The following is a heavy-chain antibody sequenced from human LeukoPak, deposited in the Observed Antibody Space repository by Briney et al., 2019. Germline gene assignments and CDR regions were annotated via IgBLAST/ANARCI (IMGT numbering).Heavy chain of an antibody. CDR3: ARVKAAGTCAAFDY. CDR2: INPNSGGT. V-gene: IGHV1-2*02. D-gene: IGHD6-13*01. Sequence: GASVKVSCKASGYTFTGYYMHWVRQAPGQGLEWMGWINPNSGGTNYAQKFQGGVTMTRDTSISTAYMELSRLRSDDTAVYYCARVKAAGTCAAFDYWGQGTLVTVSS. J-gene: IGHJ4*02. CDR1: GYTFTGYY.